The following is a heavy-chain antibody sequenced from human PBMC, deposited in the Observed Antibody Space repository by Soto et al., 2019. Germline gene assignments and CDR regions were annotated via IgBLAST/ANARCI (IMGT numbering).Heavy chain of an antibody. J-gene: IGHJ3*02. D-gene: IGHD6-13*01. CDR2: IYYSGST. V-gene: IGHV4-31*03. CDR1: GGSISSGGYY. Sequence: PSETPSLTCTVSGGSISSGGYYWSWIRQHPGKGLEWIGYIYYSGSTYYNPSLKSRVTISADTSKNQFSLKLSSVTAADTAVYYCARQQQLPTRAAFDIWGQGTMVTVSS. CDR3: ARQQQLPTRAAFDI.